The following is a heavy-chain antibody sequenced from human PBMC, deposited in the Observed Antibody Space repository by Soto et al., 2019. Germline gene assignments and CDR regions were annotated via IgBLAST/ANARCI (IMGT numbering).Heavy chain of an antibody. Sequence: GGSLRLSCAVSGFTFSRYYMHWVRQVPGRGPVWVSLISPDGTGTVYADSVKGRFTISRDSATSMLYLQMNSLRAEDTAVYYCAKDLYGVGNYWGQGTLVTVSS. D-gene: IGHD4-17*01. CDR3: AKDLYGVGNY. J-gene: IGHJ4*02. CDR1: GFTFSRYY. V-gene: IGHV3-74*01. CDR2: ISPDGTGT.